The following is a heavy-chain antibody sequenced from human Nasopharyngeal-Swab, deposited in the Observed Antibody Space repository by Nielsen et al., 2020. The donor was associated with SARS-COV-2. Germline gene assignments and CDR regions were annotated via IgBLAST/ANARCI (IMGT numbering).Heavy chain of an antibody. J-gene: IGHJ6*02. D-gene: IGHD3-10*01. CDR3: ATGFAITMVRGVRYYDNGMDV. V-gene: IGHV1-24*01. Sequence: ASVKVSCKVSGYTLTELSMHWVRQAPGKGLEWMGGFDPEDGETIYAQKFQGRVTMTEDTSTDTAYMELSSLRSEDTAVYYCATGFAITMVRGVRYYDNGMDVWGQGTTVTVSS. CDR2: FDPEDGET. CDR1: GYTLTELS.